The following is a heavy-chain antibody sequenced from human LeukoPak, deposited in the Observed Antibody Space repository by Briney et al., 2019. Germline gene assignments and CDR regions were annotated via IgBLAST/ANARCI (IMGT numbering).Heavy chain of an antibody. Sequence: GGSLRLSCAASGFTFSSYGMHWVRQAPGKGLEWVAVIWYDGSNKYYADSVKGRFTIPRDNSKNTLYLQMNSLRAEDTAVYYCARDRRSNNWFDPWGQGTLVTVSS. V-gene: IGHV3-33*01. CDR1: GFTFSSYG. CDR2: IWYDGSNK. CDR3: ARDRRSNNWFDP. J-gene: IGHJ5*02.